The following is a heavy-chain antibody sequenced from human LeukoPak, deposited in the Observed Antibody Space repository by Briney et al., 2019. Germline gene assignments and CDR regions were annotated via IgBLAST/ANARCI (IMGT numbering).Heavy chain of an antibody. V-gene: IGHV3-48*01. CDR1: GFTFSSYW. Sequence: GGSLRLSCAASGFTFSSYWMSWVRQAPGKGLEWVSYISSSSTIYYADSVKDRFTISRDNAKNSVYLQMNSLRAEDTAMYYCVRRIAIWGRGTMVTVSS. J-gene: IGHJ3*02. CDR3: VRRIAI. CDR2: ISSSSTI.